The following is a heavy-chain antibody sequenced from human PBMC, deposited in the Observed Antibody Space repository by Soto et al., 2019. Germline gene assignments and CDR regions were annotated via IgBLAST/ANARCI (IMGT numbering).Heavy chain of an antibody. D-gene: IGHD3-22*01. CDR3: VREDSSGDMFFDS. CDR2: IYYSGGST. J-gene: IGHJ4*02. V-gene: IGHV4-59*01. CDR1: GGSISGYY. Sequence: PSETLSLTCTVSGGSISGYYWSWIRQPPGKGLEWIGYIYYSGGSTSYNPSLRSRLTISVDTSKNQFSLRLTSVTAADTAVYYCVREDSSGDMFFDSWGQGILVTVPQ.